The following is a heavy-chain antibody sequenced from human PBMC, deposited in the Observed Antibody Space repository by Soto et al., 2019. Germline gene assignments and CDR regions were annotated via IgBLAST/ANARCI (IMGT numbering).Heavy chain of an antibody. J-gene: IGHJ4*02. V-gene: IGHV3-21*01. D-gene: IGHD3-22*01. CDR3: ARDHYYDSSGYYPPFDY. Sequence: GGSLRLSCAASGSTFSSYSMNWVRQAPGKGLEWVSSISSSSSYIYYADSVKGRFTISRDNAKNSLYLQMNSLRAEDTAVYYCARDHYYDSSGYYPPFDYWGQGTLVTVSS. CDR1: GSTFSSYS. CDR2: ISSSSSYI.